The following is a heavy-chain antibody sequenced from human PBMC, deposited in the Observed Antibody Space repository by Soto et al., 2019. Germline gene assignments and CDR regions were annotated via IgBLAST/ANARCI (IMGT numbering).Heavy chain of an antibody. CDR3: AREMGYCSGGSCYPIQIDY. Sequence: SETLSLTCTVSGGSISSGGYYWSWIRQHPGKGLGWIGYIYYSGSTYYNPSLKSRVTISVDTSKNQFSLKLSSVTAADTAVYYCAREMGYCSGGSCYPIQIDYWGQGTPVTVSS. CDR1: GGSISSGGYY. D-gene: IGHD2-15*01. J-gene: IGHJ4*02. CDR2: IYYSGST. V-gene: IGHV4-31*03.